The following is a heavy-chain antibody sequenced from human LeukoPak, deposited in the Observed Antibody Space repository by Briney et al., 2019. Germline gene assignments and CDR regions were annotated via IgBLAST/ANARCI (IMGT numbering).Heavy chain of an antibody. V-gene: IGHV3-7*03. D-gene: IGHD3-10*01. CDR2: IKQDGSEK. CDR3: AKRFGELWYDAFDI. J-gene: IGHJ3*02. CDR1: GFTVSSNY. Sequence: GGSLRLSCAASGFTVSSNYMSWVRQAPGKGLEWVANIKQDGSEKYYVDSVKGRFTISRDNAKNSLYLQMNSLRAEDTAVYYCAKRFGELWYDAFDIWGQGTMVTVSS.